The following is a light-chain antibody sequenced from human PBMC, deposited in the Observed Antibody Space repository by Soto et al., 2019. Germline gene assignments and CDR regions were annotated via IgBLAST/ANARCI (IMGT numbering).Light chain of an antibody. CDR1: RSVASKY. CDR3: QHELT. V-gene: IGKV3-20*01. Sequence: VLTQSPGTLSLSPGERATLSCRASRSVASKYFAWYQQKPGRAPRLLIYGASTRATGIPDRFSGSVSGTDFTLTVSRLESEDFAVYFSQHELTFGPGTKV. J-gene: IGKJ3*01. CDR2: GAS.